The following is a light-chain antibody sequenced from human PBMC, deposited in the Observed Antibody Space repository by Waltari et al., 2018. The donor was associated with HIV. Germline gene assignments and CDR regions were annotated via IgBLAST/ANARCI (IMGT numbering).Light chain of an antibody. CDR2: DVN. Sequence: QSALTQPRSMSGSPGQSVTISCTGTSSDVGGYNYVSWYQQHPGKAPKLMIFDVNKRPSGVPDRFSVPKSGNTASLTISGLQAEDEADYYCCSYADNYTWVFGGGTKLTVL. V-gene: IGLV2-11*01. CDR1: SSDVGGYNY. J-gene: IGLJ3*02. CDR3: CSYADNYTWV.